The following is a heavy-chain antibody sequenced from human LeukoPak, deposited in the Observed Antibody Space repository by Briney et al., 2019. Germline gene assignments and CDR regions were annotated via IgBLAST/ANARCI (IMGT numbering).Heavy chain of an antibody. CDR3: ARGDQAFDI. V-gene: IGHV6-1*01. J-gene: IGHJ3*02. CDR2: TYYKSKWFN. Sequence: SQTLSLTCAISGDSVSSNSVAWNWIRQSPSRGLEWQGRTYYKSKWFNNYALSVKSRITINPETSKNQFSLQLNSVTPEDTALYYCARGDQAFDIWGQGTLVTVSS. CDR1: GDSVSSNSVA.